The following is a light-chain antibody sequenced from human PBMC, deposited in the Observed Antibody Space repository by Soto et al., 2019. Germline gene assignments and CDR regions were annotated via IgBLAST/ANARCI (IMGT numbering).Light chain of an antibody. CDR3: SSYTSTSTRV. CDR2: EVS. V-gene: IGLV2-14*01. J-gene: IGLJ1*01. CDR1: SSDVGGYNY. Sequence: QSVLTQPAFVSGSPGQSITISCTGTSSDVGGYNYVSWYQHPPGKAPKLMISEVSNRPSGVSNRFSGSKSGNTASLTISGLQDEDEADYYCSSYTSTSTRVFGTGTKVTVL.